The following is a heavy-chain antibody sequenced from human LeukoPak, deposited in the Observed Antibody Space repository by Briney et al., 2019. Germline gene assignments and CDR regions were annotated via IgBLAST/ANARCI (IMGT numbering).Heavy chain of an antibody. CDR1: GFTFSSYE. CDR3: ARSARLMKGVVEVTALDD. V-gene: IGHV3-48*03. D-gene: IGHD3-3*01. J-gene: IGHJ4*02. CDR2: LSSSGSAF. Sequence: GGSLTLSCEDSGFTFSSYEMNWVRQAPGKGLEWIAYLSSSGSAFSYADSVKGRFTIARDNAKNSVYLEMNSLRADDKAVYYCARSARLMKGVVEVTALDDWGQGTLVTVSS.